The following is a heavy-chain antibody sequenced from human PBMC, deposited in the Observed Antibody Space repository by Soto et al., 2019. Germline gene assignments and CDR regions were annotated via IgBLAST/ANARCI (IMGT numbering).Heavy chain of an antibody. Sequence: QVQLVQSGAEVKKPGSSVKVSCKASGGTFRNLAINWVRQAPGQGLEWMGGFIPIIGGGINAQKFQGRVTITSDESTSTAYMELSSLKSEATAMYFGARRSVSHSNAFDFWGQGTMVTVSS. V-gene: IGHV1-69*01. J-gene: IGHJ3*01. D-gene: IGHD2-15*01. CDR3: ARRSVSHSNAFDF. CDR1: GGTFRNLA. CDR2: FIPIIGGG.